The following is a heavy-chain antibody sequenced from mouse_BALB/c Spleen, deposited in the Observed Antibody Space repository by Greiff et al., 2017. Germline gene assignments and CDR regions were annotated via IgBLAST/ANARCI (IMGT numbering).Heavy chain of an antibody. Sequence: EVQLQESGAELVKPGASVKLSCTASGFNIKDTYMHWVKQRPEQGLEWIGRIDPANGNTKYDPKFQGKATITADTSSNTAYLQLSSLTSEDTAVYYCARSSRFDYWGQGTTLTVSS. D-gene: IGHD1-1*01. CDR2: IDPANGNT. J-gene: IGHJ2*01. V-gene: IGHV14-3*02. CDR3: ARSSRFDY. CDR1: GFNIKDTY.